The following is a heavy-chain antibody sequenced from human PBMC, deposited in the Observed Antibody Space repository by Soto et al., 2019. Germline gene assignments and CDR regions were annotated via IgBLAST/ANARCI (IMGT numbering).Heavy chain of an antibody. CDR1: GFTFSSYG. CDR2: IWYDGSNK. CDR3: AREEVGTMVRGVRAFDY. D-gene: IGHD3-10*01. J-gene: IGHJ4*02. V-gene: IGHV3-33*01. Sequence: PGGSLRLSCAASGFTFSSYGMHWVRQAPGKGLEWVAVIWYDGSNKYYADSVKGRFTISRDNSKNTLCLQMNSLRAEDTAVYYCAREEVGTMVRGVRAFDYWGQGTLVTVSS.